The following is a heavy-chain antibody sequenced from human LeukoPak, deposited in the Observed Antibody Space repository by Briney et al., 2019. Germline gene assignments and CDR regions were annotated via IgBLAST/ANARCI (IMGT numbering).Heavy chain of an antibody. CDR3: YGDRIVAAGDNWFDP. CDR2: MNPNSGNT. D-gene: IGHD6-13*01. CDR1: GYTLTSYD. V-gene: IGHV1-8*01. Sequence: GASVKVSCKASGYTLTSYDINWVRQATGQGLEWMGWMNPNSGNTGYAQKFQGRVTMTRNTSISTAYMELSSLRSENTAVYDCYGDRIVAAGDNWFDPWGQGTLVTVSS. J-gene: IGHJ5*02.